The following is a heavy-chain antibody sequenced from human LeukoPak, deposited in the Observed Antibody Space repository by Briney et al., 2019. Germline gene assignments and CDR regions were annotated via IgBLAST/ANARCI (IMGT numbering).Heavy chain of an antibody. CDR2: MNPNSGNT. CDR3: ARGGIRPVAAAANDY. V-gene: IGHV1-8*01. CDR1: GYTFTSYD. D-gene: IGHD6-13*01. Sequence: ASVKVSCKASGYTFTSYDINWVRQATGQGLEWMGWMNPNSGNTGYAQKFQGRATMTRNTTISTAYMELSSLRSEDTAVYYCARGGIRPVAAAANDYWGQGTLVTVPS. J-gene: IGHJ4*02.